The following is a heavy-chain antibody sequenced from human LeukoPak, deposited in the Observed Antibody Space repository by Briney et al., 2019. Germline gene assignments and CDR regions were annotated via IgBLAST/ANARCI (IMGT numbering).Heavy chain of an antibody. CDR3: ARDWGGYDGSGTFIY. V-gene: IGHV1-69*05. D-gene: IGHD3-10*01. Sequence: SVKVCFKASGGTFSRYAISWVRQAPGQGLEWMGGINPIFGTANYAQTDQGRVTITNDESTTTAYLELHRQSSKDKDVSLYARDWGGYDGSGTFIYWGQGTLVTVSS. CDR2: INPIFGTA. CDR1: GGTFSRYA. J-gene: IGHJ4*02.